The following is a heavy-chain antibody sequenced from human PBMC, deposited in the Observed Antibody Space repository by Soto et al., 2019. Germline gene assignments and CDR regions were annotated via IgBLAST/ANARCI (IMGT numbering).Heavy chain of an antibody. CDR2: TKNKANSYTT. Sequence: LRLSCAASGFTFSDRYMDWVRQAPGKGLEWVGRTKNKANSYTTEYAASVKGRFTISRDDSRNSVYLQMNSLKTDDTAVYYCTIEGAYPGPDFDYWGQGTLVTVSS. J-gene: IGHJ4*02. CDR1: GFTFSDRY. V-gene: IGHV3-72*01. CDR3: TIEGAYPGPDFDY. D-gene: IGHD3-16*01.